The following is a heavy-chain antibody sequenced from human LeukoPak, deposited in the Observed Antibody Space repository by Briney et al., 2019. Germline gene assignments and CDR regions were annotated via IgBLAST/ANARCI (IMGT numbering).Heavy chain of an antibody. D-gene: IGHD4-17*01. J-gene: IGHJ3*02. CDR2: IRGSGLNS. Sequence: GGSLGLSCAASGFTFGDFAMTWVRQVPGKGLEWVSTIRGSGLNSYYADSVKGRFTISRDNSKSTLYLQMNRLRADDTALYYCAKDPHDDYVDVFDSWGPGTMVTVSS. V-gene: IGHV3-23*01. CDR3: AKDPHDDYVDVFDS. CDR1: GFTFGDFA.